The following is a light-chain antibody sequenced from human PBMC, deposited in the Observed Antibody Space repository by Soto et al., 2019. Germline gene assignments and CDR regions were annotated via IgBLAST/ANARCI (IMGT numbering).Light chain of an antibody. Sequence: EIVLTQSPATLSLSPGERATLSCRASQSVSSYLAWYQQKPGQAPRLLIYDASNRATTIPARFSGSGSGTDFTLTISSLKPEDFAVYYCQQRSHCPPGVTFGQGTKVEIK. CDR1: QSVSSY. V-gene: IGKV3-11*01. CDR3: QQRSHCPPGVT. CDR2: DAS. J-gene: IGKJ1*01.